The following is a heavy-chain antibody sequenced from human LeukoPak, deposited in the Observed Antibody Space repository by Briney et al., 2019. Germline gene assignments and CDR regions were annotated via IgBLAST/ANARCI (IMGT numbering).Heavy chain of an antibody. D-gene: IGHD5-18*01. V-gene: IGHV3-11*01. J-gene: IGHJ4*02. CDR3: ARGPSDRIQLWLRG. CDR2: ISSSGSTT. Sequence: GGSLRLSCAASGFTFSDYYMSWIRQAPGKGLEWVSYISSSGSTTYYADSVKGRFTISRDNAKNSLYLQMNSLRAEDAAVYYCARGPSDRIQLWLRGWGQGTLVTVFS. CDR1: GFTFSDYY.